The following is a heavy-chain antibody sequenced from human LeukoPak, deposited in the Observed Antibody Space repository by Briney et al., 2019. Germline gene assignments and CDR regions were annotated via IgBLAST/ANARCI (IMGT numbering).Heavy chain of an antibody. Sequence: SQTLSLTCTVSDGSISSCYWSWIRQPPGKGLEWIGYIYYSGSTNYNPSLRSRLTISVDTSTNQFSLKLSSVTAADTAVYYCARAVVLATAIHFDHWGQGTLVTVSS. CDR2: IYYSGST. CDR3: ARAVVLATAIHFDH. CDR1: DGSISSCY. D-gene: IGHD2-15*01. V-gene: IGHV4-59*01. J-gene: IGHJ4*02.